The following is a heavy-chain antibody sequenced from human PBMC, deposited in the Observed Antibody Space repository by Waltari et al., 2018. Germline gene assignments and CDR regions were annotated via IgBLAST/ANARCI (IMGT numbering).Heavy chain of an antibody. Sequence: QVQLQESGPGLVKPSETLSLTCAVSGYSIRSGYYWGWIRQPPGKGLEWIGSIYHSGSTYYNPSLKSRVTISVDTSKNQFSLKLSSVTAADTAVYYCASQLRVDTAPFDIWGQGTMVTVSS. CDR1: GYSIRSGYY. V-gene: IGHV4-38-2*01. CDR3: ASQLRVDTAPFDI. J-gene: IGHJ3*02. D-gene: IGHD5-18*01. CDR2: IYHSGST.